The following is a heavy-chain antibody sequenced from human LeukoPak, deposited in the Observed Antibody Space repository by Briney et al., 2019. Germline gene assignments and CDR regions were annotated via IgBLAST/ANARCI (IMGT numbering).Heavy chain of an antibody. CDR3: AKTGAYDSSGYYDY. CDR2: ISYDGSNK. J-gene: IGHJ4*02. D-gene: IGHD3-22*01. V-gene: IGHV3-30*18. Sequence: GRSLRLSCAASGFTFSSYGMHWVRQAPGKGLEWAAVISYDGSNKYYADSVKGRFTISRDNSKNTLYLQMNSLRAEDTAVYYCAKTGAYDSSGYYDYWGQGTLVTVSS. CDR1: GFTFSSYG.